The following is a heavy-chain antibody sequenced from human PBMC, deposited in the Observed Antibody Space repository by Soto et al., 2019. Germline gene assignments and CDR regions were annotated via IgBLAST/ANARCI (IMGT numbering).Heavy chain of an antibody. J-gene: IGHJ4*02. CDR2: ISAYNGNT. CDR1: GYTFTSYG. CDR3: ASPRTAYEY. D-gene: IGHD2-2*01. V-gene: IGHV1-18*01. Sequence: ASVKVSCKASGYTFTSYGISWVRQAPGQGPEWMGWISAYNGNTNYAQKFQGRVTITRDTSASTAYMELSSLRSEDTAVYYCASPRTAYEYWGQGTLVTVSS.